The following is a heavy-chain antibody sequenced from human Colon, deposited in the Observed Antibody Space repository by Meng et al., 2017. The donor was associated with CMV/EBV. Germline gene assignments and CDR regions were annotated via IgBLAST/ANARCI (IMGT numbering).Heavy chain of an antibody. J-gene: IGHJ4*02. V-gene: IGHV3-23*01. CDR1: GFTFTSYD. CDR3: ARDRWFTF. D-gene: IGHD2-15*01. Sequence: VHVCEFGGGLVRPGGSVSLSCAASGFTFTSYDMSGFRQAPGKGLEWVSTIGRGSGANYADSVKGRFTMSRDNSKNTVYLEMNNLRAEDTAIYYCARDRWFTFWGQGVLVTVSS. CDR2: IGRGSGA.